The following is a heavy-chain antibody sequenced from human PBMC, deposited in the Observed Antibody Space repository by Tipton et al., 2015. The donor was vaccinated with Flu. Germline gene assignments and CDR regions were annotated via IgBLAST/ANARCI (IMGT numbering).Heavy chain of an antibody. CDR1: GFTFSDDY. Sequence: SLRLSCAASGFTFSDDYMSWIRQAPGKGLEWISHISSSGSTINYADSVKGRFTISRDNAKSSLYLQMNSLRPEDTAVYYCARDHPPSITVLGEITDYFGMDVWGQGTTVTVSS. J-gene: IGHJ6*02. V-gene: IGHV3-11*01. D-gene: IGHD3-3*01. CDR3: ARDHPPSITVLGEITDYFGMDV. CDR2: ISSSGSTI.